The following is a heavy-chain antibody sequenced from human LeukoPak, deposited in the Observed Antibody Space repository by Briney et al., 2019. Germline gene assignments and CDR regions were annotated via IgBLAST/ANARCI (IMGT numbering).Heavy chain of an antibody. CDR1: GGSFSDSY. J-gene: IGHJ4*02. D-gene: IGHD5-24*01. CDR3: ARGNRAGYYFDY. Sequence: SETLSLTCADYGGSFSDSYWSWIRQAPGKGLEWIGEIIRSGITNYNPSLKSRATISIDTSKNQFSLKLSSVTAADTAVYFCARGNRAGYYFDYWGRGTLVTVSS. CDR2: IIRSGIT. V-gene: IGHV4-34*01.